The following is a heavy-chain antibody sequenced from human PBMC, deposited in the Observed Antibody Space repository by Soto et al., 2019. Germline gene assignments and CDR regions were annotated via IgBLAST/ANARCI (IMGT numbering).Heavy chain of an antibody. CDR3: AKAHDMIGPNAFDI. J-gene: IGHJ3*02. V-gene: IGHV3-30*18. CDR2: ISYDGSNK. D-gene: IGHD3-22*01. CDR1: GFTFSSYG. Sequence: GGSLRLSCAASGFTFSSYGMHWVRQAPGKGLEWVAVISYDGSNKYYADSVKGRFTISRDNSKNTLYLQMNSLRAEDTAVYYCAKAHDMIGPNAFDIWGQGTMVTVSS.